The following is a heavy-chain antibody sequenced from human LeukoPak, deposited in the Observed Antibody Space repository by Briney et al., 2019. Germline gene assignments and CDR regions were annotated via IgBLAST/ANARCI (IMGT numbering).Heavy chain of an antibody. D-gene: IGHD6-19*01. CDR2: IRQDGNEQ. CDR1: GFTFSSYW. V-gene: IGHV3-7*01. J-gene: IGHJ4*02. Sequence: PGGSLRLSCAASGFTFSSYWMTWVRQAPGKGLEWVANIRQDGNEQYYMDSVKGRFTISRDNAKNSLLLQMNSLRAEDTAVYYCARAPYSGGWYLMYWGQGTLVTVSS. CDR3: ARAPYSGGWYLMY.